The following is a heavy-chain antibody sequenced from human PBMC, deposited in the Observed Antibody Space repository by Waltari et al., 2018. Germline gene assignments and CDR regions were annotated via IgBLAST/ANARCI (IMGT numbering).Heavy chain of an antibody. J-gene: IGHJ3*02. V-gene: IGHV4-39*02. D-gene: IGHD1-26*01. CDR2: VYYSGGT. CDR3: ARIRWDLPHAFDI. CDR1: GGSMSSNSAY. Sequence: QLQLQESGPGLVKPSETLSVTCTVSGGSMSSNSAYWGWIRQPPGKGLGWIGSVYYSGGTFYTPSLKSRVTISVDTSENHFSLRLNSVTAADTAVYYCARIRWDLPHAFDIWGLGTMLTVSS.